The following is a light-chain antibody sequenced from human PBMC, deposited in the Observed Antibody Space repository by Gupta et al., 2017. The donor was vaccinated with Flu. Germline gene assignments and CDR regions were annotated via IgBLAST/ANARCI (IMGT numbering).Light chain of an antibody. CDR3: SSCTSSTTVV. J-gene: IGLJ2*01. Sequence: QSALTQPASVSGSPGQSITISCTGTSSDIGSYNYVSWYQQHPGKAPKLLIYGVTNRPAGVSNRFSGSKSGDTASLTISVLQAEDEADYYCSSCTSSTTVVFGGGTKLTVL. V-gene: IGLV2-14*01. CDR1: SSDIGSYNY. CDR2: GVT.